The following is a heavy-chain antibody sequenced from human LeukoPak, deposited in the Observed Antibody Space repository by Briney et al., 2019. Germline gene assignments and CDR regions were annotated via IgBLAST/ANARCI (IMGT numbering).Heavy chain of an antibody. V-gene: IGHV3-7*01. D-gene: IGHD6-19*01. CDR1: GFSLSGYW. J-gene: IGHJ6*02. CDR2: INRDGSQK. Sequence: GGSLRLSCAASGFSLSGYWMTWVRQAPGKGLEWVANINRDGSQKNHVDSVQGRFTISRDNAKNSLYLQMNSLRAEDTAVYYCAREWAVGQWLVLHPYGYYGMDVWGQGTTVTVSS. CDR3: AREWAVGQWLVLHPYGYYGMDV.